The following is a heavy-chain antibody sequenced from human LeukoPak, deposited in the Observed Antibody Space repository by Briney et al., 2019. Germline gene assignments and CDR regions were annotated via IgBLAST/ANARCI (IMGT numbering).Heavy chain of an antibody. CDR2: INPDSGFT. CDR1: GYKFTDDY. Sequence: ASVKVSCKASGYKFTDDYMHWVRQAPGQGLEFMGWINPDSGFTNYAQKVKGRVTMTRDTYISTAYLEVRSLTSDDTAVYYCAPTAEAYTSWWKVWGQGTLVSVSS. V-gene: IGHV1-2*02. CDR3: APTAEAYTSWWKV. J-gene: IGHJ4*02. D-gene: IGHD3-16*01.